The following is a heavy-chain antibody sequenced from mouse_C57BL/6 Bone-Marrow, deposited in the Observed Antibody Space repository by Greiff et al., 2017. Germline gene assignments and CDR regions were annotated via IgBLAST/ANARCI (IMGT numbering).Heavy chain of an antibody. CDR3: ARPIYYGY. Sequence: QVQLQQPGAELVKPGASVKLSCKASGYTFTSYWMHWVKQRPGQGLEWIGMIHPNSGSTNYNEKFKGKATLTVDTSSSTAYMQLSSLTSEDSAVYYFARPIYYGYWGQGTTLTVSS. V-gene: IGHV1-64*01. J-gene: IGHJ2*01. D-gene: IGHD2-2*01. CDR2: IHPNSGST. CDR1: GYTFTSYW.